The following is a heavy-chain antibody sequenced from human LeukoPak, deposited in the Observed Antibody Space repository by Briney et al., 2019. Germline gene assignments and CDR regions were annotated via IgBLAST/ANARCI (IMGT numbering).Heavy chain of an antibody. CDR3: ARGRAGRYYYDSSGYPHLLYFDY. V-gene: IGHV3-53*04. J-gene: IGHJ4*02. Sequence: GGSLRLSCAASGFTVSSNYMSWVRQAPGKGLEWVSVIYSGGSTYHADSVKGRFTISRHNSKNTLYLQMNSLRAEDTAVYYCARGRAGRYYYDSSGYPHLLYFDYWGQGTLVTVSS. D-gene: IGHD3-22*01. CDR2: IYSGGST. CDR1: GFTVSSNY.